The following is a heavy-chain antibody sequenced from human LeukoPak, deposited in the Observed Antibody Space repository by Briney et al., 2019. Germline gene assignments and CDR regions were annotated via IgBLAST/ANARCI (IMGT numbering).Heavy chain of an antibody. D-gene: IGHD5-18*01. V-gene: IGHV4-39*07. Sequence: PSETLSLTCTVSGGSINFSPYYWTWIRQPPGKGLEWIGSIYYSGSTYYIPSLKSRVTISIDTSKNQFSLKLSSVTAADTAVYYCARDGGGHTYGHWYLDLWGRGTLVTVSS. CDR1: GGSINFSPYY. CDR3: ARDGGGHTYGHWYLDL. CDR2: IYYSGST. J-gene: IGHJ2*01.